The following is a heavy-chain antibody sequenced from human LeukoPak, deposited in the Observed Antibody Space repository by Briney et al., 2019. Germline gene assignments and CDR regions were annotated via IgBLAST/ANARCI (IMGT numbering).Heavy chain of an antibody. Sequence: GGSLRLSCAASGFTFSSYSMNWARQAPGKGLEWVSSISSSSSYIYYADSVKGRLTISRDNAKNSLYLQMNSLRAEDTAVYYCARDSPTWFAYWGQGTLVTVSS. J-gene: IGHJ4*02. CDR2: ISSSSSYI. V-gene: IGHV3-21*01. CDR3: ARDSPTWFAY. D-gene: IGHD2/OR15-2a*01. CDR1: GFTFSSYS.